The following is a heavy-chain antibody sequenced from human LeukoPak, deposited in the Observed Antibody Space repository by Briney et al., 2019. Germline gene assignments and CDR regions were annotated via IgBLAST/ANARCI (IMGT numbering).Heavy chain of an antibody. Sequence: GGSLRLSCAASGFTISTYWMNWVRQVPGKGLDWVANINPDGSGKRYVDSVKGRFTIARDNADNSLSLQMNSLRAEDTAVYYCASWGAGGNSWGQGTLVTVSS. CDR1: GFTISTYW. V-gene: IGHV3-7*01. CDR2: INPDGSGK. D-gene: IGHD3-16*01. J-gene: IGHJ4*02. CDR3: ASWGAGGNS.